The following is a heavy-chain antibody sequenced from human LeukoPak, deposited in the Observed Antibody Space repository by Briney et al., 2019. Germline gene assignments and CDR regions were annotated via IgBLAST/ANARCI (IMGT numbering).Heavy chain of an antibody. D-gene: IGHD3-16*01. CDR2: ISEDGRRR. CDR3: ARDWGWAFDP. CDR1: GFIFSSRW. Sequence: GGSLRLSCVASGFIFSSRWMSWVRQAPGKGLEWVAHISEDGRRRDYVDSLRGRFTISRDNAKDSLFLELNSLRDEDTAVYYCARDWGWAFDPWGQGTLVTVFS. J-gene: IGHJ5*02. V-gene: IGHV3-7*01.